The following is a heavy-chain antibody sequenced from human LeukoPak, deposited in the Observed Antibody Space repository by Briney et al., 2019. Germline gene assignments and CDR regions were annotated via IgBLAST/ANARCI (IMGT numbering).Heavy chain of an antibody. Sequence: GGSLRLSCAASGRTFITYNMNWVRQAPGKGLEWVSVISADESDITYTDSVKGRFTTSRDNSKNTLYLQMTSLRPEDTAVYYCVSQDGHTCLDAFDIWGQGTLLIVSS. CDR3: VSQDGHTCLDAFDI. J-gene: IGHJ3*02. D-gene: IGHD5-24*01. CDR2: ISADESDI. V-gene: IGHV3-30*04. CDR1: GRTFITYN.